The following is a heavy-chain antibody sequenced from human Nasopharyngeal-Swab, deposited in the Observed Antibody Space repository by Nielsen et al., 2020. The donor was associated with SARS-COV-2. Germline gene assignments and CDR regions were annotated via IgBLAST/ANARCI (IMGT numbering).Heavy chain of an antibody. CDR2: ITSGNSV. CDR1: GFTFSPYT. D-gene: IGHD5-12*01. Sequence: GGSLRLSCATSGFTFSPYTMTWVRQAPGKGLQWISYITSGNSVQYADSVRGRFTISRDNAKNSLYLQMNSLEAEDTAVYYCARERGGGYGDYWGQGTLVTVSS. V-gene: IGHV3-48*04. J-gene: IGHJ4*02. CDR3: ARERGGGYGDY.